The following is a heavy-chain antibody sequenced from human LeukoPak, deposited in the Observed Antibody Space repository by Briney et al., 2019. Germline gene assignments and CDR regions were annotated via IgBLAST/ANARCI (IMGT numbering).Heavy chain of an antibody. V-gene: IGHV3-48*03. D-gene: IGHD5-18*01. Sequence: GGSLRLSCAASGFTFSSYEMNWVRQAPGKGLEWASYISSSGSTIYYADSVKGRFTISRGNAKNSLYLQMNSLRAEDTAVYYCARGVYSYGYKGYYFDYWGQGTLVTVSS. J-gene: IGHJ4*02. CDR2: ISSSGSTI. CDR1: GFTFSSYE. CDR3: ARGVYSYGYKGYYFDY.